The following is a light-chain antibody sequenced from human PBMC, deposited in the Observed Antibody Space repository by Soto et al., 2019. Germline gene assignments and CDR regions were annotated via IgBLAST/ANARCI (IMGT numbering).Light chain of an antibody. J-gene: IGLJ1*01. Sequence: VLTQPASMSGSPGQSITISCTGSSSDIGNYKYVSWYQQHPGKAPKLIIYEVSNRPSGVSLRFSGSKSANTASLTLSGLQADDEAEYYCASFSNSTFVFGSGTKVTVL. CDR3: ASFSNSTFV. CDR2: EVS. CDR1: SSDIGNYKY. V-gene: IGLV2-14*01.